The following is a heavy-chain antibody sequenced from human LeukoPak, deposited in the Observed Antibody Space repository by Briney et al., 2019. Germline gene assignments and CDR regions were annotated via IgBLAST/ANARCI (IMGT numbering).Heavy chain of an antibody. D-gene: IGHD4/OR15-4a*01. CDR1: GFSFSTYA. J-gene: IGHJ3*02. Sequence: GGSLRLSCAASGFSFSTYAISWVRQAPGKGLEWVSCISTTSSYIFYADSVRGRFTISRDNAKNSLYLQMDSLRAEDTAVYYCLTIVETTIDAFDIWGQGTKVTVSS. CDR3: LTIVETTIDAFDI. V-gene: IGHV3-21*01. CDR2: ISTTSSYI.